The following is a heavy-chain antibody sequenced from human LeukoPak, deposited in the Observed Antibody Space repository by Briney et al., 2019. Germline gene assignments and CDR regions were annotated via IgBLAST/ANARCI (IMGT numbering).Heavy chain of an antibody. CDR3: AKSDNNGWPLHWHFDL. CDR1: GDSISSYD. V-gene: IGHV4-59*01. D-gene: IGHD6-19*01. CDR2: ISYNGNT. Sequence: SETLSLTCTVSGDSISSYDWSWIRQPPGQVLQWIAYISYNGNTKTNPSLKSRVTISRDTSKNQFSLKLTSVTAADTAVYFCAKSDNNGWPLHWHFDLWGRGTLVTVSS. J-gene: IGHJ2*01.